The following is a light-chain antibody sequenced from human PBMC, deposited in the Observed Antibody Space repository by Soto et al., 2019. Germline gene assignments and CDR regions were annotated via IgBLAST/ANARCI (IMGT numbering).Light chain of an antibody. CDR1: QGIGRY. CDR3: QKLTSYPLI. J-gene: IGKJ4*01. CDR2: GAS. Sequence: DIQLTQSPSFLSASIGDRVTITCRASQGIGRYLVWYQQRPGKAPKVLIYGASTLESGVPPRFSGSGSGTEFTLTISSLQPEDFATYYCQKLTSYPLIFGGGTKVEIK. V-gene: IGKV1-9*01.